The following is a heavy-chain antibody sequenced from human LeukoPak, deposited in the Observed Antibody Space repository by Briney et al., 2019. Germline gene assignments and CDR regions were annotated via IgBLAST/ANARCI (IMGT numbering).Heavy chain of an antibody. D-gene: IGHD3-10*01. Sequence: SETLSLTCAVYGGSFSGYYWSWIRQPPGKGLEWIGEINHSGSTNYNPSLKSRVTISVDTSKNQFSLKLSSVTAADTAVYYCASPGILWFGEGAFDIWGQGTMVTVSS. CDR1: GGSFSGYY. J-gene: IGHJ3*02. CDR3: ASPGILWFGEGAFDI. V-gene: IGHV4-34*01. CDR2: INHSGST.